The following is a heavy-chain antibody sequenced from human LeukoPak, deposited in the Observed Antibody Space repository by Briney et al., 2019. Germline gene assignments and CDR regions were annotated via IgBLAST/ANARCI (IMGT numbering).Heavy chain of an antibody. CDR2: ISGSGGST. J-gene: IGHJ4*02. CDR1: GFTFSSYA. CDR3: AKLGGTTAWQYYDSSGRTVQYFDY. Sequence: GGSLRLSCAASGFTFSSYAMSWVRQAPGKGLEWVSAISGSGGSTYYADSVKGRFTISRDNSKNTLYLQMNSLRAEDTAVYYCAKLGGTTAWQYYDSSGRTVQYFDYWGQGTLVTVSS. D-gene: IGHD3-22*01. V-gene: IGHV3-23*01.